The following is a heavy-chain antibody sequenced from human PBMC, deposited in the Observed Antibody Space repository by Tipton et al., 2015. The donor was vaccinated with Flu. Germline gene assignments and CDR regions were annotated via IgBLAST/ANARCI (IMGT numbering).Heavy chain of an antibody. V-gene: IGHV4-39*01. CDR2: IYCSGST. J-gene: IGHJ6*02. CDR1: GGSISSSSYY. Sequence: TLSLTCTVSGGSISSSSYYWGWIRQPPGKGLEWIGSIYCSGSTYYNPSLKSRVTISVDTSKNQFSLKLSSVTAADTAVYYCARHEGLNYYYYGMDVWGQGTTVTVSS. D-gene: IGHD3-16*01. CDR3: ARHEGLNYYYYGMDV.